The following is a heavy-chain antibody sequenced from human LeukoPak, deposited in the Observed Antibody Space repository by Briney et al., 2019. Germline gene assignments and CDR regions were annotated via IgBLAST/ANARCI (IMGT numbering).Heavy chain of an antibody. CDR1: GFTFSSYG. CDR2: IWYDGSNK. Sequence: GGSLRLSCAVSGFTFSSYGMHWVRQAPGKGLEWVAVIWYDGSNKYYADSVKGRFTISRDNSKNTLYLQMNSLRAEDTAVYYCAKDQGGQQWLVDFDYWGQGTLVTVSS. V-gene: IGHV3-33*06. CDR3: AKDQGGQQWLVDFDY. J-gene: IGHJ4*02. D-gene: IGHD6-19*01.